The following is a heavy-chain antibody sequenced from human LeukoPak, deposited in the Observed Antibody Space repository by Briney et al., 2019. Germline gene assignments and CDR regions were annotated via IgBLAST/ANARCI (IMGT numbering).Heavy chain of an antibody. CDR2: MNPNSGNT. CDR3: ARAGYSSSRYYYYYMDD. CDR1: GYTFTSYD. J-gene: IGHJ6*03. V-gene: IGHV1-8*01. Sequence: ASVKVSCKASGYTFTSYDINWVRQATGQGLEWMGWMNPNSGNTGYAQKFQGRVTMTRNTSISTAYMELSSLRSEDTAVYYCARAGYSSSRYYYYYMDDWGKGTTVTVSS. D-gene: IGHD6-6*01.